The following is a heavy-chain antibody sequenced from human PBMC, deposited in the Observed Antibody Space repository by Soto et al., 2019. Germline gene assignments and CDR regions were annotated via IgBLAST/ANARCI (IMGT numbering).Heavy chain of an antibody. J-gene: IGHJ4*02. CDR1: GFTFSSYS. CDR3: ARGKLTMVRGADY. V-gene: IGHV3-21*04. D-gene: IGHD3-10*01. CDR2: ISSSSSYI. Sequence: PGGSLRLSCAASGFTFSSYSMNWVRQAPGKGLEWVSSISSSSSYIYYADSVKGRFTISRDNAKNSLYLQMNSLRADDTAVYYCARGKLTMVRGADYWGQGTLVTAPQ.